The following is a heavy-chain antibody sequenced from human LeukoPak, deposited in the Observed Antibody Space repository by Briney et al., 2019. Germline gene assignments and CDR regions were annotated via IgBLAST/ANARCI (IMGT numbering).Heavy chain of an antibody. D-gene: IGHD3-10*01. CDR1: GFTFGDYA. CDR3: TRDWYYYGSGSYYRYYYYYMDV. CDR2: IRSKAYGGTT. J-gene: IGHJ6*03. Sequence: GGSLRLSCTASGFTFGDYAMSWVRQAPGKGLEWVGFIRSKAYGGTTEYAASVEGRVTIARDDSKSIAYLQMNSLKTEDTAVYYCTRDWYYYGSGSYYRYYYYYMDVWGKGTTVTISS. V-gene: IGHV3-49*04.